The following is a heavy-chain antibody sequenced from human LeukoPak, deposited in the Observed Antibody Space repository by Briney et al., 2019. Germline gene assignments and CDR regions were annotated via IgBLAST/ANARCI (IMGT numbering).Heavy chain of an antibody. CDR3: ARIPNYYGSGSYVDY. V-gene: IGHV4-59*01. CDR1: GGSISSYY. J-gene: IGHJ4*02. Sequence: PSETLSLTCTVSGGSISSYYWSWIRQPPGKGLEWIGYIYYSGITNYNPSLKSRVTISVDTSKNQLSLKLSSVTAADTAVYYCARIPNYYGSGSYVDYWGQGTLVTVSP. CDR2: IYYSGIT. D-gene: IGHD3-10*01.